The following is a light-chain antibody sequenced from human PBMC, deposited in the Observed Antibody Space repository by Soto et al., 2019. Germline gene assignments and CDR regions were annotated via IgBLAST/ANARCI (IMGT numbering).Light chain of an antibody. Sequence: QSVLTQPASVSGSPGQSITISCTGTSSDVGGYDYVSWYQQHPGKAPKLMIYDVTNRPSGVSNRFSGSKSGNTASLAISGLQAEDEASYYCSSYTSSTSYVFGTGTKVTV. J-gene: IGLJ1*01. CDR2: DVT. CDR1: SSDVGGYDY. CDR3: SSYTSSTSYV. V-gene: IGLV2-14*01.